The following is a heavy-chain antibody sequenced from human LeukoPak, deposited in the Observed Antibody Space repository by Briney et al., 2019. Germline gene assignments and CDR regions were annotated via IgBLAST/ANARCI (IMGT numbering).Heavy chain of an antibody. CDR1: GFTVSNNY. D-gene: IGHD1-26*01. CDR3: ARGLVVGGTGVWAFDI. J-gene: IGHJ3*02. V-gene: IGHV3-66*01. Sequence: GGSLRLSCAASGFTVSNNYMSWVRQAPGYGLAWVSVVYKVGNTFYADFVKSRFTISRDNSKNTLYLQMNSLRAEDTALYYCARGLVVGGTGVWAFDIWGQGTMVTVSS. CDR2: VYKVGNT.